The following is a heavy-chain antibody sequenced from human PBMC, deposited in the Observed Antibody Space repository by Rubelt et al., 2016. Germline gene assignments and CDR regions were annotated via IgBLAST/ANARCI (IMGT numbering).Heavy chain of an antibody. V-gene: IGHV4-59*01. CDR2: IYYSGST. D-gene: IGHD5-12*01. CDR1: GGSISSYY. Sequence: QVQLQESGPGLVKPSETLSLTCTVSGGSISSYYWSWIRQPPGKGLEWIGYIYYSGSTNYNPSLKSRVTISVYTSKTQFSLQLGAVTAADTAVYYCARARATRDYGMEVWGQGNTVTVSS. CDR3: ARARATRDYGMEV. J-gene: IGHJ6*01.